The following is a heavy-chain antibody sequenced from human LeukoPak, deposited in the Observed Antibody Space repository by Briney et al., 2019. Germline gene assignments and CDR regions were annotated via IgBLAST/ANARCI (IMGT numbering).Heavy chain of an antibody. CDR1: GFTFSTYS. V-gene: IGHV3-21*01. J-gene: IGHJ4*02. CDR3: ARDLTTTGAFDY. Sequence: GGSLRLSCAASGFTFSTYSMYWVRQAPGKGLEWVSSISSSSSYIYYADSVKGRFTISRDNAKNSLYLQMNSLRAEDTAVYYCARDLTTTGAFDYWGQGTLVTVSS. CDR2: ISSSSSYI. D-gene: IGHD4-17*01.